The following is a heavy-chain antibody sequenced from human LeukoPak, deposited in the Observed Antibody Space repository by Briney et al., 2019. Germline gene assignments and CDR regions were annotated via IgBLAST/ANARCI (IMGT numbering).Heavy chain of an antibody. CDR3: ARAREMAPIIDY. Sequence: PSETLSLTCTASGGSISSYYWSWIRQPPGKGVEWIGYIYYSGSTNYNPSLKSRVTISVDTSKNQFSLKLSSVTAADTAVYYCARAREMAPIIDYWGQGTLVTVSS. CDR1: GGSISSYY. J-gene: IGHJ4*02. CDR2: IYYSGST. D-gene: IGHD5-24*01. V-gene: IGHV4-59*01.